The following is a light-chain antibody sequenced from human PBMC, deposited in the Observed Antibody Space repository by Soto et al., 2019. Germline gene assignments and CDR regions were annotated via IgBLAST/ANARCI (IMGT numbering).Light chain of an antibody. Sequence: EIVLTQSPGTLSLSPGERATLSCRASQSVSSSYLAWYQQKPGQAPSLLIYGASSRATSIPDRFSGSGSGTDFTLTISRLEPDDFAVYYCQQYGSSPLTFGGGTKVQIK. J-gene: IGKJ4*01. CDR2: GAS. CDR1: QSVSSSY. V-gene: IGKV3-20*01. CDR3: QQYGSSPLT.